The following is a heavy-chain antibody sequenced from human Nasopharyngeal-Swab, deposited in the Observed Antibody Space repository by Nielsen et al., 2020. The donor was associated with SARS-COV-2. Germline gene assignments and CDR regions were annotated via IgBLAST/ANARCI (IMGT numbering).Heavy chain of an antibody. CDR3: ARWFGEFRFDY. V-gene: IGHV4-31*03. D-gene: IGHD3-10*01. CDR2: IYYSGST. Sequence: SETLSLTCTLPAGSISSGGYYWSWIRQHPGKGLEWIGYIYYSGSTYYNPSLKSRVTISVDTSKNQFSLKLSSVTAADTAVYYCARWFGEFRFDYWGQGTLVTVSS. CDR1: AGSISSGGYY. J-gene: IGHJ4*02.